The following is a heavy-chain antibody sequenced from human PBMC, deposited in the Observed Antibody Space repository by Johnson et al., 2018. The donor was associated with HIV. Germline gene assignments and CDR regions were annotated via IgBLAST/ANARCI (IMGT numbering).Heavy chain of an antibody. CDR1: GFTFSSYA. CDR2: ISYDGSNK. D-gene: IGHD1-26*01. CDR3: ARDRPSGSYYVDAFDI. V-gene: IGHV3-30-3*01. J-gene: IGHJ3*02. Sequence: QVQLVESGGGVVQPGRSLRLSCAASGFTFSSYAMHWVRQAPGKGLEWVAVISYDGSNKYYADSVKGRFTISRDNSKNTLYLQINSLRAEDTAVYYCARDRPSGSYYVDAFDIWGQGTMVTVSS.